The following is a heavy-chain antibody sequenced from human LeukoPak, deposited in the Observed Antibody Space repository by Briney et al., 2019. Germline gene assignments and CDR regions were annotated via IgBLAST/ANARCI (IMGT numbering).Heavy chain of an antibody. J-gene: IGHJ4*02. V-gene: IGHV1-2*02. D-gene: IGHD2-2*01. CDR1: GYTFTY. CDR2: INPNSGDT. Sequence: GASVKVSCKTSGYTFTYMHWVRQAPGQGLEGMGWINPNSGDTDYAQKFQGRVTMTRDTSISTAYMELSRLRSDDTAVYYCAPVRGGDYFDYWGQGTLVTVSS. CDR3: APVRGGDYFDY.